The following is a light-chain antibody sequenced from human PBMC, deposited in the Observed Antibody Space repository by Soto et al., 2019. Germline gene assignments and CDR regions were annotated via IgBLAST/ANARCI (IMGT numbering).Light chain of an antibody. CDR1: SSDIGGYNY. CDR3: QSYDSSLSGVL. V-gene: IGLV2-14*01. CDR2: EVS. Sequence: QSALTQPASVSGSPGQSITISCAGTSSDIGGYNYVSWYQQHPGKAPKVMIYEVSNRPSGVSNRFSGSKSGNTASLTISGLQAEDEADYYCQSYDSSLSGVLFGGGTQLTVL. J-gene: IGLJ2*01.